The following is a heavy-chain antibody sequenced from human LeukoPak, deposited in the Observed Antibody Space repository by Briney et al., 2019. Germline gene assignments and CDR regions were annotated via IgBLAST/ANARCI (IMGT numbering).Heavy chain of an antibody. D-gene: IGHD3-22*01. CDR2: ISGSGGST. Sequence: PGGSLRLSCAASGFTFSSYAMSWVRQAPGKGLEWVSAISGSGGSTYYADSVKGRFTISRDNSKNTLYLQMNSLRAEDTAVYYCAKELDSSGYYLDYFDYWGQGTLVTVSS. J-gene: IGHJ4*02. V-gene: IGHV3-23*01. CDR3: AKELDSSGYYLDYFDY. CDR1: GFTFSSYA.